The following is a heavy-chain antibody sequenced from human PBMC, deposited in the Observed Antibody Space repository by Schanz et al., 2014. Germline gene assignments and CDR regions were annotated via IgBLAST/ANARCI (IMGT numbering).Heavy chain of an antibody. Sequence: QVQLVQSGAEVKKPGASVKVSCKASGYTFTSYGISWVRQAPGQGLEWMGWVSAYSGNTNYAQKFQGRVTMTTDTTTSTAYMELRSLRSDDTAVYYCARRELGPSNYDTFTALYDAFDVWGQGTMVTVSS. CDR3: ARRELGPSNYDTFTALYDAFDV. D-gene: IGHD3-9*01. V-gene: IGHV1-18*04. CDR1: GYTFTSYG. J-gene: IGHJ3*01. CDR2: VSAYSGNT.